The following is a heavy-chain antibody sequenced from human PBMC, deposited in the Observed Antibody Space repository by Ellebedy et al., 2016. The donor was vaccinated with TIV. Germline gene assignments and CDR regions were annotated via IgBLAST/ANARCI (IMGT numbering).Heavy chain of an antibody. CDR2: IRSDGSEY. V-gene: IGHV3-33*08. D-gene: IGHD3-16*01. J-gene: IGHJ6*02. CDR3: AREVLGGWGDMEF. Sequence: PGGSLRLSCAASGFTFSDFHMHWVRQAPGGGLQVVALIRSDGSEYYFADSVRGRFTVSRDNSKNVMFLKMNIHRADDTAEYFCAREVLGGWGDMEFWGQGSTVIVAS. CDR1: GFTFSDFH.